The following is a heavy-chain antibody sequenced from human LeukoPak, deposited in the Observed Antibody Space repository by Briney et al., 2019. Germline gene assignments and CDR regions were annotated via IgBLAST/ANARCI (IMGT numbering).Heavy chain of an antibody. CDR2: INHSGST. D-gene: IGHD6-13*01. J-gene: IGHJ5*02. CDR3: AAETTAGNA. CDR1: GGLFSGYY. Sequence: SETLSLTCAVYGGLFSGYYWSWIRQPPGKGLEWIGEINHSGSTNYNPSLKSRVTISVDTSKSQFSLKLSSVTAADTAVYYCAAETTAGNAWGQGTLVAVSS. V-gene: IGHV4-34*01.